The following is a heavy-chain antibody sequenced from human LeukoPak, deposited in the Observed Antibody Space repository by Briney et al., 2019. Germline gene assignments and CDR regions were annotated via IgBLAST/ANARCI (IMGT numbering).Heavy chain of an antibody. V-gene: IGHV3-15*01. D-gene: IGHD3-10*01. J-gene: IGHJ6*02. CDR1: GGSISSYY. Sequence: ETLSLTCTVSGGSISSYYWSWVRQAPGKGLEWVGRIKSKTDGGTTDYAAPVKGKFTISRDDSKNTLYLQMNSLKTEDTAVYYCTTGGLWFGRGYYYYGMDVWGQGTTVTVSS. CDR3: TTGGLWFGRGYYYYGMDV. CDR2: IKSKTDGGTT.